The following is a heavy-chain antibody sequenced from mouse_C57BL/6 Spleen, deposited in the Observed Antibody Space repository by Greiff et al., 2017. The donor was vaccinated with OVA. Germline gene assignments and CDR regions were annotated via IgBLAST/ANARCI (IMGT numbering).Heavy chain of an antibody. CDR2: IWRGGST. V-gene: IGHV2-5*01. Sequence: QVQLKESGPGLVQPSQSLSITCTVSGFSLTSYGVHWVRQSPGKGLEWLGVIWRGGSTDYNAAFMSRLSITKDNSKSQVFFKMNSLQADDTAIYYCAKKGRLGYYAMDYWGQGTSVTVSS. CDR3: AKKGRLGYYAMDY. CDR1: GFSLTSYG. J-gene: IGHJ4*01.